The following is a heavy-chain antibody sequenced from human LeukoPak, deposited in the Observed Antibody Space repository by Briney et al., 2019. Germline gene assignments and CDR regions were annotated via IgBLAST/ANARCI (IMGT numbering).Heavy chain of an antibody. CDR3: AREEYQSDAFDI. CDR1: GYXFTGYY. V-gene: IGHV1-2*02. Sequence: AASVKVSCKASGYXFTGYYIHWVRQAPGQGLEWMGWINPNSGGTNYAQKFQGRVTMTRDTSISTAYMELGRLRSDDTAVYYCAREEYQSDAFDIWGQGTMVTVSS. D-gene: IGHD2-2*01. J-gene: IGHJ3*02. CDR2: INPNSGGT.